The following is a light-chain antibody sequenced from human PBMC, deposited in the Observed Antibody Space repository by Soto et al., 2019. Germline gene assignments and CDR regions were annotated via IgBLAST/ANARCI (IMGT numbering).Light chain of an antibody. J-gene: IGKJ4*01. V-gene: IGKV3-11*01. Sequence: EIVLTQSPATLPLSPGERATISCRASQSVSSYLAWHQQKPGQAPRLLIYDAPKSATGIPARFSGSGSGTDLTLSISSLEPDDFAVYYCQQRSSWLTFGGGTKVEIK. CDR1: QSVSSY. CDR3: QQRSSWLT. CDR2: DAP.